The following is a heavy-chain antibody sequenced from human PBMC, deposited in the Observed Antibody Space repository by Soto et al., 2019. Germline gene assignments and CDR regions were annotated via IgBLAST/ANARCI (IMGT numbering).Heavy chain of an antibody. V-gene: IGHV1-3*01. J-gene: IGHJ6*02. CDR3: ANNGDYYYYGMEV. CDR2: INAGNGKT. Sequence: QVQLVQSGAEVKKPGASVKVSCKASGYTFSNYATHWVRQAPGQMLEWMGWINAGNGKTKYSQNFQGRVTITRDTSASTAYMELSSLRSEDTAVYYCANNGDYYYYGMEVWGQGTTVTVSS. D-gene: IGHD4-17*01. CDR1: GYTFSNYA.